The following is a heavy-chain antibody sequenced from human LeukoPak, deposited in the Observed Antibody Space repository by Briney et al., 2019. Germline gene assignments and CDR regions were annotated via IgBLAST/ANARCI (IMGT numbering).Heavy chain of an antibody. J-gene: IGHJ3*02. V-gene: IGHV4-59*01. Sequence: SETLSLTCTVSGGSISSYYWSWIRQPPGKGLEWIGYIYYSGSTNYNPSLKSRVTISVDTSKNQFSLKLSSVTAADTAVYYCARNWYYYDSSGYYSDAFDIWGQGTMVTVSS. CDR2: IYYSGST. CDR3: ARNWYYYDSSGYYSDAFDI. D-gene: IGHD3-22*01. CDR1: GGSISSYY.